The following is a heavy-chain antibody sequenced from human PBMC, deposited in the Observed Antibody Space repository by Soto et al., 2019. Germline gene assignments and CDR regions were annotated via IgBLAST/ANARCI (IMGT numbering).Heavy chain of an antibody. Sequence: HSQTLSLTCAISGDSVSSNSAAWNWIRQSPSRGLEWLGRTYYRSKWYTDYAESVKSRITIIPDTSKNQFSLQLNSVTPEDTAVFYCARDRTPAAKPTWYYYGMDVWGQGTTVTVSS. CDR3: ARDRTPAAKPTWYYYGMDV. J-gene: IGHJ6*02. CDR1: GDSVSSNSAA. CDR2: TYYRSKWYT. D-gene: IGHD2-2*02. V-gene: IGHV6-1*01.